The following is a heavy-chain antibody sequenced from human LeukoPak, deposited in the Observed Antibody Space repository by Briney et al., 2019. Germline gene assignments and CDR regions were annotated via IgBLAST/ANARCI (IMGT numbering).Heavy chain of an antibody. CDR1: GFTFSSYS. V-gene: IGHV3-21*01. D-gene: IGHD1-26*01. Sequence: GGSLRLSCAASGFTFSSYSMNWVRQAPGKGLEWVSSISSSSSYIYYADSVKGRFTISRDNAKNSLYLQMNSLRAEDTAVYYCARDPGVGAIPDYWGQGTLVTVSS. CDR3: ARDPGVGAIPDY. CDR2: ISSSSSYI. J-gene: IGHJ4*02.